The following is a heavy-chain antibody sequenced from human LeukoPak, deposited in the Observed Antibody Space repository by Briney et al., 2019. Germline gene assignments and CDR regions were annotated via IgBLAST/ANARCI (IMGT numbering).Heavy chain of an antibody. J-gene: IGHJ6*02. V-gene: IGHV3-23*01. Sequence: GGSLRLSCAASGFSFSIYDMNWVRQAPGKGLEWVSAVTASAGNTYYADSVKGRFTISRDNSKNTLYLQVNSLRAEDTAVYYCAKGDYYGSGSTFKNGMDVWGQGTTVTVSS. CDR2: VTASAGNT. CDR1: GFSFSIYD. D-gene: IGHD3-10*01. CDR3: AKGDYYGSGSTFKNGMDV.